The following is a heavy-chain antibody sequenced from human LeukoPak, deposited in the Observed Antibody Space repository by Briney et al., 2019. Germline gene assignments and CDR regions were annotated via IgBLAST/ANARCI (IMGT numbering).Heavy chain of an antibody. J-gene: IGHJ4*02. D-gene: IGHD3-10*01. Sequence: NGSETLSLTCTVSGGSVGSENSYWNWIRQPAGKGLEWIGRIYADGSSTYNPSLKSRVTILVDTSKNQFSLRLTSMTAADTAVYYCARRYYYRTWGQGILVTVSS. CDR1: GGSVGSENSY. CDR2: IYADGSS. CDR3: ARRYYYRT. V-gene: IGHV4-61*02.